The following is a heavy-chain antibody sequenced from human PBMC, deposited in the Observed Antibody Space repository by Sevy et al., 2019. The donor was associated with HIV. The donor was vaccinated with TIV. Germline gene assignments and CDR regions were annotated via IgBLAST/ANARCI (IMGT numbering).Heavy chain of an antibody. V-gene: IGHV3-53*01. D-gene: IGHD3-3*01. CDR1: GFTFGSYG. J-gene: IGHJ4*02. CDR3: ARVPRYDEPYYFDY. CDR2: IYTGGGT. Sequence: GGSLRLSCVASGFTFGSYGMLWVRQAPGKGLEWVSSIYTGGGTYYADSVKGRFTISRDNSKNTLYLQMNSLSAEDTAFYYCARVPRYDEPYYFDYWGQGALVTVSS.